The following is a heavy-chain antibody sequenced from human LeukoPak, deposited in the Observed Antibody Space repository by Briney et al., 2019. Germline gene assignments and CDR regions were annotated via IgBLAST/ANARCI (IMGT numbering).Heavy chain of an antibody. CDR2: INAGHGNT. CDR1: GYTFTNYA. J-gene: IGHJ4*02. D-gene: IGHD6-19*01. V-gene: IGHV1-3*03. Sequence: GASVKVSCKASGYTFTNYAMHWVRQAPGQRLEWMGWINAGHGNTKYSQEFQGRVTITRDTSASTAYMELSSLRSEDTAVYYCARSSGWYLVVDYWGQGTLATVSS. CDR3: ARSSGWYLVVDY.